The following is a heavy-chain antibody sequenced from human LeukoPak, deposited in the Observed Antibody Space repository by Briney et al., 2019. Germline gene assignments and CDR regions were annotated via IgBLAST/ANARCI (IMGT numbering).Heavy chain of an antibody. CDR2: ISAYNGNT. J-gene: IGHJ4*02. CDR3: ARGVTIFGVATLRDFDY. V-gene: IGHV1-18*01. Sequence: ASVKVSCKASGYTFTSYGISWVRQAPGQGLEWMGWISAYNGNTNYAQKLQGRVTMTTDTSTSTAYMELSSLRSEDTAVYYCARGVTIFGVATLRDFDYWGQGTLVTVSS. D-gene: IGHD3-3*01. CDR1: GYTFTSYG.